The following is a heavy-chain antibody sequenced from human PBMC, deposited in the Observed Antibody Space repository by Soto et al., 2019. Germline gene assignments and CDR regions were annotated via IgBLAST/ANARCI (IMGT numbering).Heavy chain of an antibody. Sequence: GASVKVSCKASGYTFTGYYMHWVRQAPGQGREWMGGINPNSGGTNYAQKFQGWVTMTRDTSISTAYMELSRLRSDDTAVYYCARAGDYDFWSGYPYYYYYYGMDVWGQGTTVTVSS. D-gene: IGHD3-3*01. CDR1: GYTFTGYY. CDR3: ARAGDYDFWSGYPYYYYYYGMDV. J-gene: IGHJ6*02. V-gene: IGHV1-2*04. CDR2: INPNSGGT.